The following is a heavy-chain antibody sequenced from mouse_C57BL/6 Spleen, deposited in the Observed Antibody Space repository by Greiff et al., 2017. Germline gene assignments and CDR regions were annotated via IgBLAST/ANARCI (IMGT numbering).Heavy chain of an antibody. Sequence: QVQLQQSGAELVKPGASVKISCKASGYAFSSYWMNWVKQRPGKGLEWIGQIYPGDGDTNYNGKFKGKATLTADKSSSTAYMQLSSLTSEDSAVYFCARFYYSNYGYYMDYWGQGTSVTVSS. J-gene: IGHJ4*01. CDR2: IYPGDGDT. D-gene: IGHD2-5*01. CDR1: GYAFSSYW. CDR3: ARFYYSNYGYYMDY. V-gene: IGHV1-80*01.